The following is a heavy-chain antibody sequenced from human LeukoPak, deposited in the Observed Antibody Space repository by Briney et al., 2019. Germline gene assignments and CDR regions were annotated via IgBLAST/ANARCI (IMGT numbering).Heavy chain of an antibody. CDR1: GYTFTSYY. V-gene: IGHV1-46*03. CDR3: ARAHHCSGGSCPLGY. J-gene: IGHJ4*02. D-gene: IGHD2-15*01. Sequence: GASVKVSCKASGYTFTSYYMHWVRQAPGQGLEWMGIINPSGGSTSYAQKFQGRVTMTRDTSTSTVYMELSRLRSEDTAVYYCARAHHCSGGSCPLGYWGQGTLVTVSS. CDR2: INPSGGST.